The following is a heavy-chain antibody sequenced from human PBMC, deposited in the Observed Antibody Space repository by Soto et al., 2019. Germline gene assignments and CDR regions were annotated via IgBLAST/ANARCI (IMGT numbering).Heavy chain of an antibody. CDR2: INADNGNT. J-gene: IGHJ5*02. Sequence: QVQLVQSGAEEKKPGASVKVSCKASGYTFTNYAMNWVRQAPGQRLEWMGWINADNGNTKYSQKFQGRVTITRDTAPSTDYMEVSSVKSRDTDVDYSARGFPSWFDPWGQGTLVTVSS. CDR3: ARGFPSWFDP. CDR1: GYTFTNYA. V-gene: IGHV1-3*05. D-gene: IGHD3-3*01.